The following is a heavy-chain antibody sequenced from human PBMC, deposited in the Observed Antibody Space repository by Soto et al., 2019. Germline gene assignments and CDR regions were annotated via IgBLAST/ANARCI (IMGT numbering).Heavy chain of an antibody. CDR1: DGATSTYY. J-gene: IGHJ4*02. Sequence: QVQLQESGPGLVKPSETLSLTCTVSDGATSTYYWHWIRQPPGKGLEWIGYIHYSGYTSYNPSLKSRVTISVDTSKNQFSVRLHSVTAADTAVYYCAREYSSFEYWGQGALVTVS. CDR3: AREYSSFEY. D-gene: IGHD4-4*01. V-gene: IGHV4-59*01. CDR2: IHYSGYT.